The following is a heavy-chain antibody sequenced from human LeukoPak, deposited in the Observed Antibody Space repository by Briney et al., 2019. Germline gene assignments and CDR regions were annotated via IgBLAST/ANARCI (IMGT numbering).Heavy chain of an antibody. D-gene: IGHD3-10*01. J-gene: IGHJ5*02. CDR2: INAGNGNT. CDR3: AGVLLWFGESNWFDP. CDR1: GYTFTSYA. Sequence: ASVKVSCKASGYTFTSYAMHWVRQAPGQRLEWMGWINAGNGNTKCSQKFQGRVTITRDTSASTAYMELSSLRSEDTAVYYCAGVLLWFGESNWFDPWGQGTLVTVSS. V-gene: IGHV1-3*01.